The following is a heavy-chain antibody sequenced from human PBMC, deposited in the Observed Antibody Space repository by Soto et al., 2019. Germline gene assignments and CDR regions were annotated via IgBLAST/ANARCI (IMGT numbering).Heavy chain of an antibody. CDR1: GGSISSYY. J-gene: IGHJ3*02. CDR3: ARAAGIRTGAFDI. D-gene: IGHD3-10*01. Sequence: NPSETLSLTCTVSGGSISSYYWSWIRQPPGKGLEWIGYIYYSGSTNYNPSLKSRVTISVDTSKNQFSLKLSSVTAADTAVYYCARAAGIRTGAFDIWGQGTMVTVSS. V-gene: IGHV4-59*01. CDR2: IYYSGST.